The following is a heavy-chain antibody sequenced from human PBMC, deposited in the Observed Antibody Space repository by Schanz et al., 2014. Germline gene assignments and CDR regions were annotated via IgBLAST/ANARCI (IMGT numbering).Heavy chain of an antibody. V-gene: IGHV1-18*01. CDR3: ARGMPDSGDYRLDY. CDR2: ISVYSGKT. D-gene: IGHD4-17*01. J-gene: IGHJ4*02. CDR1: GYTFKNYV. Sequence: QIHLVQSGVEVKEPGTSVKVSCKASGYTFKNYVISWVRQAPGQGLEWMGWISVYSGKTRFAQKVQGRVSMTAETSTKTAYMELRSLTSDDTAVYYCARGMPDSGDYRLDYWGQGTLVTVSS.